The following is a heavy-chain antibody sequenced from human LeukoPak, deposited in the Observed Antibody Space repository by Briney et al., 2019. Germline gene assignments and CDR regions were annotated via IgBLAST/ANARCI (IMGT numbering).Heavy chain of an antibody. Sequence: PSQTLSLTCNVSGGSISNDGYYWSWIRQHPGKGLEWLGYIYYSGSTYYNPSLKSRVTLSVDTSKSQFSLRLSSVTAADTAVYYCARDLTGDQFFDPWGQGTLVTVYS. D-gene: IGHD7-27*01. CDR3: ARDLTGDQFFDP. J-gene: IGHJ5*02. CDR1: GGSISNDGYY. V-gene: IGHV4-31*03. CDR2: IYYSGST.